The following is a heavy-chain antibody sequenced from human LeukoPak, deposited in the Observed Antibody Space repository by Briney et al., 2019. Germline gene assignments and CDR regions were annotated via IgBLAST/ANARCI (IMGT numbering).Heavy chain of an antibody. J-gene: IGHJ3*02. CDR2: ITSSSGSI. V-gene: IGHV3-48*01. CDR3: ARDPARGAFDI. Sequence: GGSLRLSCAASGFTFSSYSMNWVRQAPGKGLQWVSFITSSSGSIFYADSVKGRFTISRDNAKNSLYLQMNSLRAEDTAVYYCARDPARGAFDIWGQGTMVTVSS. CDR1: GFTFSSYS.